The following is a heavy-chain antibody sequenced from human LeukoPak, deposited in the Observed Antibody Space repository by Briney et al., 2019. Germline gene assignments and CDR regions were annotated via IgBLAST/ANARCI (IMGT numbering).Heavy chain of an antibody. CDR3: AKGVRFLDWWILDY. Sequence: PGGSLRLSCAASGFTFSSYWMGWVRQAPGKGLEWVSAISGSDSTYYADSVKGRFTISRDNSKNTLYLQMNSLRAEDTAIYYCAKGVRFLDWWILDYLGQGSLVTVSS. CDR1: GFTFSSYW. J-gene: IGHJ4*02. D-gene: IGHD3-9*01. V-gene: IGHV3-23*01. CDR2: ISGSDST.